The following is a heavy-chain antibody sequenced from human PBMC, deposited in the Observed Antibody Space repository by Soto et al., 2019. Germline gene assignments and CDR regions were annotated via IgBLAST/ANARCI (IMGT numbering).Heavy chain of an antibody. D-gene: IGHD3-10*01. Sequence: GGSLRLSCAASGFTFSSYAMSWVRQAPGKGLEWVSAISGSGGSTYYADSVKGRFTISRDNSKNTLYLQMNSLRAEDTAVYYCAKGAKGSMVRGVIAKYYYYMDVWGKGTTVTVSS. V-gene: IGHV3-23*01. CDR3: AKGAKGSMVRGVIAKYYYYMDV. CDR1: GFTFSSYA. J-gene: IGHJ6*03. CDR2: ISGSGGST.